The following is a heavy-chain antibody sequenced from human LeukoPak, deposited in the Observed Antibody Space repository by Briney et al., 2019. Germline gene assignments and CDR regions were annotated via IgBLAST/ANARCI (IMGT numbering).Heavy chain of an antibody. CDR2: IYYSGST. D-gene: IGHD2-15*01. CDR3: ARRVVVAATLWFDP. V-gene: IGHV4-59*08. Sequence: SETLSLTCTVSGGSISSYYWSWIRQPPGKGLEWIGYIYYSGSTNYNPSLKSRVAISVDTSKNQFSLKLSSVTAADTAVYYCARRVVVAATLWFDPWGQGTLVTVSS. CDR1: GGSISSYY. J-gene: IGHJ5*02.